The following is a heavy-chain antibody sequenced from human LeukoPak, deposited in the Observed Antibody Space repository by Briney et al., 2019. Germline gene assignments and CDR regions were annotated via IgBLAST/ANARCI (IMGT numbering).Heavy chain of an antibody. Sequence: GASVKVSCKASGYTFTSYCMHWVRQAPGQGLEWMRIINPSGGSTSYAQKFQGRVTMTRDTSTSTVYMELSSLRSEDTAVYYCARDRDNYYDSSGFNYFDYWGQGTLVTVSS. CDR3: ARDRDNYYDSSGFNYFDY. D-gene: IGHD3-22*01. J-gene: IGHJ4*02. CDR1: GYTFTSYC. V-gene: IGHV1-46*01. CDR2: INPSGGST.